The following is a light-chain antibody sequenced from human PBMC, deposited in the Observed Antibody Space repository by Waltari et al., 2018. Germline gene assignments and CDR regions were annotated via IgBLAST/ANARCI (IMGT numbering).Light chain of an antibody. CDR1: QGLNNNY. V-gene: IGKV3-20*01. Sequence: IVLTQSPGTLSLSPGERATLSCRASQGLNNNYLAWYHQKPGPAPRLLIYDTSTRATGIPDRFSGSGSGTDFTLTISRLEPEDFAVYYCQQYGTSVLVSFGGGTKVEIK. CDR2: DTS. J-gene: IGKJ4*01. CDR3: QQYGTSVLVS.